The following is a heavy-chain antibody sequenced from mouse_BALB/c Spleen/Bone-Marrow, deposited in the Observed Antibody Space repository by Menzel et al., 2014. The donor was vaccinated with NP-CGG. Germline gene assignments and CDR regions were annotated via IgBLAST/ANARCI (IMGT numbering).Heavy chain of an antibody. D-gene: IGHD2-3*01. V-gene: IGHV14-3*02. CDR1: GFNIKDTH. J-gene: IGHJ3*01. CDR3: ASYDGSRFAY. Sequence: EVKLMESGAELVKPGTSVKLSRTASGFNIKDTHLHWVQQRPEQGLEWIGRFDPTNGNPKYDPKFQGKATITVDTSSNTAYLQLSSLTSEDTAVYYGASYDGSRFAYWGQGTLVTVSA. CDR2: FDPTNGNP.